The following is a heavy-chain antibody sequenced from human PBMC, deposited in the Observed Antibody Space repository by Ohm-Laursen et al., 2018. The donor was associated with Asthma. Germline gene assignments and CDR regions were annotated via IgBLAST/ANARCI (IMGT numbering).Heavy chain of an antibody. Sequence: SLRLSCTASGFTFSRSAMHWVRQAPGKGLEWVAVISYDGSNKYYADSVKGRFTISRDNSKNTLYLQMNSLRAEDTAVYYCARGKWLYVGDAFDIWGQGTMVTVSS. CDR1: GFTFSRSA. D-gene: IGHD3-22*01. V-gene: IGHV3-30*03. CDR3: ARGKWLYVGDAFDI. CDR2: ISYDGSNK. J-gene: IGHJ3*02.